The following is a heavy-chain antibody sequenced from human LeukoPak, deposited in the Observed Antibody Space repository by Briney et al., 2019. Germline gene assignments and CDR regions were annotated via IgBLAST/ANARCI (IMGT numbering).Heavy chain of an antibody. CDR1: GLTFTNYW. V-gene: IGHV3-7*01. CDR3: TSRYDFWSGYYQGYYFDF. D-gene: IGHD3-3*01. Sequence: PGGSLTVPCAAPGLTFTNYWMHWVRQAPGKGLESVAYIHPDGSEKYYVASLRGRFAISRDNAKNSLYLQMSNLRDEDTAVYYCTSRYDFWSGYYQGYYFDFWGQGSLVTVSS. J-gene: IGHJ4*02. CDR2: IHPDGSEK.